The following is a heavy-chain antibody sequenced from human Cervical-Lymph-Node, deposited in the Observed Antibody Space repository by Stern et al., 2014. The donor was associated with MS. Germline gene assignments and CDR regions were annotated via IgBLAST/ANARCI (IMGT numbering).Heavy chain of an antibody. Sequence: QLVESGGGLVQPGGSLRLSCAASGFTFSSYTMNWVRQAPGRGLEWISYISSSSTIISYADSVKGRFTISRDNAKNSLYLQMNSLRDEDTAVYFCATVWMWGQGTLVTVSS. J-gene: IGHJ4*02. D-gene: IGHD1-1*01. CDR1: GFTFSSYT. CDR3: ATVWM. V-gene: IGHV3-48*02. CDR2: ISSSSTII.